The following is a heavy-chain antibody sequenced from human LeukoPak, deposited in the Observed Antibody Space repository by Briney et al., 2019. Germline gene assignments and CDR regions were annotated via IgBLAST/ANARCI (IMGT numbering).Heavy chain of an antibody. J-gene: IGHJ5*02. CDR3: ASVGYDILTGYPSWFDP. V-gene: IGHV3-53*01. D-gene: IGHD3-9*01. CDR2: VYSGGTT. CDR1: GFTVTSNY. Sequence: PGGSLRISCAVSGFTVTSNYMSWVRQAPGKGPEWVSVVYSGGTTYYADSVKGRFAISRDNSKNTLYLQMNSLRAEDTAVYYCASVGYDILTGYPSWFDPWGQGTLVTVSS.